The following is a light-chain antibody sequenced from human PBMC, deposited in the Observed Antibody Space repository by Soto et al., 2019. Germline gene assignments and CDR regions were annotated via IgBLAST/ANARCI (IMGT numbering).Light chain of an antibody. Sequence: DIQMTQSPSSLSASAGDRVTITCRASQNINSYLNWYQQKPGKAPKPLIYAASSLQSGVPSRFSGSGSGTDFTLTISSLQPEDFATYYCQQSYSTPWTFGQGTKVEIK. V-gene: IGKV1-39*01. J-gene: IGKJ1*01. CDR1: QNINSY. CDR2: AAS. CDR3: QQSYSTPWT.